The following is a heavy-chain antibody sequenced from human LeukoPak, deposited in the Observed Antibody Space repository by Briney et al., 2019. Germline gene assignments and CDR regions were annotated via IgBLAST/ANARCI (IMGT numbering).Heavy chain of an antibody. Sequence: GGSLRLSCAASGFTFSSYAMHWVRQAPGKGLEYVSAISSNGGSTYYANSVKGRFTISRDNSKNTLYLQMGSLRAEDMAVYYCAREASSGYYYYYFDYWGQGTLVTVSS. J-gene: IGHJ4*02. CDR1: GFTFSSYA. CDR2: ISSNGGST. CDR3: AREASSGYYYYYFDY. V-gene: IGHV3-64*01. D-gene: IGHD3-22*01.